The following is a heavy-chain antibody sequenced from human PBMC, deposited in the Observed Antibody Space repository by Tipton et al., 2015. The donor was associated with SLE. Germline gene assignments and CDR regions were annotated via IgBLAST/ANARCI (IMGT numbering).Heavy chain of an antibody. V-gene: IGHV3-30*04. CDR2: ISYDGSNK. CDR1: GFTFSSYA. Sequence: QVQLVQSGGGVVQPGRSLRLSCAASGFTFSSYAMHWVRQAPGKGLEWVAVISYDGSNKYYADSVKGRFTISRDNAKNSLYLQMNSLRAEDTAVYYCARGQAEWEWPDAFDIWGQGTMVTVSS. J-gene: IGHJ3*02. D-gene: IGHD1-26*01. CDR3: ARGQAEWEWPDAFDI.